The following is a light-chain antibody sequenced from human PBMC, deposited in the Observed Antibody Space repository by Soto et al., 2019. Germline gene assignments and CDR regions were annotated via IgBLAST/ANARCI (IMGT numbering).Light chain of an antibody. CDR2: GAS. V-gene: IGKV3-20*01. CDR3: QQYGSSPQT. J-gene: IGKJ2*01. Sequence: EIVLTQSPGTLSLSPGERATLSCRASQSVDSNYFAWYQHKPGQAPRLLIYGASSRATGIPDRFSGGGSGTAFTLTISRLEPEDFVVYYCQQYGSSPQTFGQGTKLEIK. CDR1: QSVDSNY.